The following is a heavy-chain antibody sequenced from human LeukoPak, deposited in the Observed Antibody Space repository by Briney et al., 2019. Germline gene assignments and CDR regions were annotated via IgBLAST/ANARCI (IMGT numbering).Heavy chain of an antibody. CDR1: GGSIRSSYYY. CDR3: ARGLGYSSGWPTYYYYYGMDV. D-gene: IGHD6-19*01. CDR2: IYDSGST. Sequence: SETLSLTCTVSGGSIRSSYYYWGWIRQPPGKGLEWIGSIYDSGSTYYNPSLKSRVTVSVDTSKNQFSLKLSSVTAADTAVYYCARGLGYSSGWPTYYYYYGMDVWGQGTTVTVSS. J-gene: IGHJ6*02. V-gene: IGHV4-39*01.